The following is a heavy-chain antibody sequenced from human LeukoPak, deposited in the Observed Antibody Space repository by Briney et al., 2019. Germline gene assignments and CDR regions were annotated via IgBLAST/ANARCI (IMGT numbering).Heavy chain of an antibody. J-gene: IGHJ5*02. CDR2: ISGSGGST. CDR1: GFTFSSYA. V-gene: IGHV3-23*01. Sequence: GGSLRLSCAASGFTFSSYAMSWVRQAPGKGLEWVSAISGSGGSTYYADSVKGRFTISRDNSKNTLYLQMNSQRAEDTAVYYCANDDGGTNWFDPWGQGTLVTVSS. CDR3: ANDDGGTNWFDP.